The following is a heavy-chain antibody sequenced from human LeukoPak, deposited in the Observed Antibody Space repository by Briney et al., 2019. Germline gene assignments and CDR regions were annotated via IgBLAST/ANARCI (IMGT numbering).Heavy chain of an antibody. CDR1: GGSISSSSYY. CDR2: IYYSGST. V-gene: IGHV4-39*01. CDR3: ASLSYYYDSSGYYFDY. J-gene: IGHJ4*02. Sequence: PSETLSLTCTVSGGSISSSSYYWGWLRQPPGKGLEWIGSIYYSGSTYYNPSLKSRVTISVDTSKNQFSLKLSSVTAADTAVYYCASLSYYYDSSGYYFDYWGQGTLVTVSS. D-gene: IGHD3-22*01.